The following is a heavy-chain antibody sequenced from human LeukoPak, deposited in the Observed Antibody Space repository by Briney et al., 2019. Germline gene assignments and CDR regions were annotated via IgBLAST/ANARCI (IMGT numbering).Heavy chain of an antibody. D-gene: IGHD2-2*01. Sequence: GGSLRLSCAASGFVFSSYWMHWVRQAPGKGLVWVSRINSDGSSTSYADSVKGRFTISRDNAKNTLYLQMNSLRAEDTAVYYCARRVVVPAAPYYFDYWGQGTLVTVSS. CDR2: INSDGSST. J-gene: IGHJ4*02. CDR3: ARRVVVPAAPYYFDY. CDR1: GFVFSSYW. V-gene: IGHV3-74*01.